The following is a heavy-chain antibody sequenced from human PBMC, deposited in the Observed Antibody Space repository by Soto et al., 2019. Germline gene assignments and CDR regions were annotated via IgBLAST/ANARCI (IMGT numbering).Heavy chain of an antibody. V-gene: IGHV5-51*01. Sequence: PGESLKISCKGSGYSFTSYWIGWVRQMPGKGLEWMGIIYPGDSDTRYSPSFQGQVTISADKSISTAYLQWSSLKASDTAMYYCARRAYAKGPVYYYYYMDVWGKGTTVTVSS. D-gene: IGHD2-2*01. J-gene: IGHJ6*03. CDR1: GYSFTSYW. CDR2: IYPGDSDT. CDR3: ARRAYAKGPVYYYYYMDV.